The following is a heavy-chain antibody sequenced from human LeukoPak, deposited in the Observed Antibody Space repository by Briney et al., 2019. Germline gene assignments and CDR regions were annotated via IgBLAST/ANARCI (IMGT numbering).Heavy chain of an antibody. V-gene: IGHV3-30*04. J-gene: IGHJ4*02. Sequence: PGRSLRLSCAASGFTFSSYAMHWVRQAPGKGLEWVAVISYDGSNKYYADSVKGRFTISRDNSKNTLYLQMNSLRAEDTAVYYCARVLPLGGYFDYWGQGTLVTVSS. CDR3: ARVLPLGGYFDY. CDR1: GFTFSSYA. D-gene: IGHD3-22*01. CDR2: ISYDGSNK.